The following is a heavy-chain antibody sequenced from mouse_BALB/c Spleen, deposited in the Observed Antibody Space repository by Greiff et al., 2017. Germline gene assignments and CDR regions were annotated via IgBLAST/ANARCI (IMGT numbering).Heavy chain of an antibody. Sequence: QVQLQQSGPQLVRPGASVKISCKASGYSFTSYWMHWVKQRPGQGLEWIGMIDPSDSETRLNQKFKDKATLTVDKSSSTAYMQLSSPTSEDSAVYYCARPCGHYYAMDYGGQGTSVTVSS. CDR2: IDPSDSET. J-gene: IGHJ4*01. V-gene: IGHV1S127*01. CDR1: GYSFTSYW. D-gene: IGHD1-1*02. CDR3: ARPCGHYYAMDY.